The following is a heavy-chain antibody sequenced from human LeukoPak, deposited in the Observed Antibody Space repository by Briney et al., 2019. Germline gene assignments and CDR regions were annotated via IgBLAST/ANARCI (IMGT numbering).Heavy chain of an antibody. D-gene: IGHD2-2*01. V-gene: IGHV3-7*03. CDR1: GLTFSNYW. J-gene: IGHJ4*02. CDR3: ARDPCHGALDY. CDR2: VNEDGSAK. Sequence: GGSLRLSCVVSGLTFSNYWMIWVRQAPGKGLESVAIVNEDGSAKYYLDSVRGRFSISQDNAKNSLYLQMNSLRAEDTAVYYCARDPCHGALDYWGQGALVTVSS.